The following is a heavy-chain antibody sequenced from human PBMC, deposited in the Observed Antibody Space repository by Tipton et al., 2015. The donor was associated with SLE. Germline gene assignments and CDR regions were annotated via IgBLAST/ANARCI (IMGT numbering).Heavy chain of an antibody. J-gene: IGHJ4*02. Sequence: TLSLTCTVSGGSISSHYWSWFRQPPGKGLEWIGYIYYRGNTKYNPSLQSRVTISLDTSRTQFSLKLSSVTAADTAVYYCARGVAPAGTAGDFWGQGTLVTVSS. V-gene: IGHV4-59*11. CDR3: ARGVAPAGTAGDF. D-gene: IGHD6-13*01. CDR1: GGSISSHY. CDR2: IYYRGNT.